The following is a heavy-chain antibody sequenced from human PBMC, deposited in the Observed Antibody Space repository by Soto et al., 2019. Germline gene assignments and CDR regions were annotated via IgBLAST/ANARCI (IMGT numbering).Heavy chain of an antibody. V-gene: IGHV3-15*07. CDR1: GFTFSNAW. CDR2: IKSKTDGGTT. CDR3: TTVTGPSSYCGGDCYVNY. J-gene: IGHJ4*02. Sequence: GGSLRLSCAASGFTFSNAWMNWVRQAPGKGLEWVGRIKSKTDGGTTDYAAPVKGRFTISRDDSKNTLYLQMNSLKTEDTAVYYCTTVTGPSSYCGGDCYVNYWGQGTLVTVSS. D-gene: IGHD2-21*02.